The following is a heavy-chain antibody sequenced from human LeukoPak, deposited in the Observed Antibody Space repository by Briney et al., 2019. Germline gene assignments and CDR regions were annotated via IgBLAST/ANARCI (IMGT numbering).Heavy chain of an antibody. CDR2: IRGIDGST. D-gene: IGHD3-10*02. Sequence: PGGSLRLSCAASGLTFSNYAMRWVRQAPGKGLEWVSTIRGIDGSTYYADSVKGRFTISRDNSMNTVDLQMDSLRAEDTAVYYCAKGGFMSPFDYWGQGTLVTVSS. CDR1: GLTFSNYA. CDR3: AKGGFMSPFDY. V-gene: IGHV3-23*01. J-gene: IGHJ4*02.